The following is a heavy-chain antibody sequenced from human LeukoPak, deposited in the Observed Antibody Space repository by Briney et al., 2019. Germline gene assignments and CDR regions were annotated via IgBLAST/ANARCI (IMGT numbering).Heavy chain of an antibody. CDR1: GYTFIDYY. D-gene: IGHD2-21*01. J-gene: IGHJ4*02. V-gene: IGHV1-69-2*01. CDR2: VDPEDGET. Sequence: ASVKVSCKVSGYTFIDYYMHWAQQAPGKGLEWMGLVDPEDGETIYAEKFQGRVTITADTSTDTAYMELSSLRPEDTAVYYCATILVVRSVDYWGQGTLVTVSS. CDR3: ATILVVRSVDY.